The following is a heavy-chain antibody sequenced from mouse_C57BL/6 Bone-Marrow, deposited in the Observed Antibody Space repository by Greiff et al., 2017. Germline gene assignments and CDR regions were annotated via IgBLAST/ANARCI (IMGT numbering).Heavy chain of an antibody. CDR1: GFNIKDDY. CDR2: FDPENGDT. Sequence: VQLQQSGAELVRPGASVKLSCTASGFNIKDDYMHWVKQRPEQGLEWIGWFDPENGDTEYASKFQGKATITADTSSNAAYLQLSSLTSEDTAVYYCTTLGLFAYWGQGTLVTVSA. J-gene: IGHJ3*01. D-gene: IGHD3-1*01. CDR3: TTLGLFAY. V-gene: IGHV14-4*01.